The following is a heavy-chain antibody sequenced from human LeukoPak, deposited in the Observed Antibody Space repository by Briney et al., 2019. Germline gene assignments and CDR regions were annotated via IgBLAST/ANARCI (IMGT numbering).Heavy chain of an antibody. Sequence: SETLSLTCTVSGGSISNYDWNWIRQSPVKGLEWIGYIHNSGSTKYNPSLKSRVTMSMDTSRNQFSLRLTSVTATDTALYFCARLVEYQPYYFDYWGQGTLVTVSS. CDR2: IHNSGST. J-gene: IGHJ4*02. CDR1: GGSISNYD. CDR3: ARLVEYQPYYFDY. D-gene: IGHD2-2*01. V-gene: IGHV4-4*08.